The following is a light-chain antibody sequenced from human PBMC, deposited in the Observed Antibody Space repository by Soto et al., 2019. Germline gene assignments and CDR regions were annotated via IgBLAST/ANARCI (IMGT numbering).Light chain of an antibody. V-gene: IGKV3D-15*01. CDR2: GAS. CDR3: QQYNNWPIT. Sequence: EIVLTQSPDTLSLSPGERATLSCRASQSVSSSFLAWYQQKPGQPPRLLIYGASTRASGIPDRFSGSGSGTEFTLTISSLQSEDFAVYYCQQYNNWPITFGQGTRLEIK. CDR1: QSVSSS. J-gene: IGKJ5*01.